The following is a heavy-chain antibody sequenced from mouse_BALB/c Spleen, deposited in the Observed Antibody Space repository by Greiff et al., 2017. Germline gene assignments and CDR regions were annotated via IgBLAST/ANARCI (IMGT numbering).Heavy chain of an antibody. CDR3: NAGYLDY. CDR1: GFNIKDYY. J-gene: IGHJ2*01. Sequence: EVKLMESGAELVRSGASVKLSCTASGFNIKDYYMHWVKQRPEQGLEWIGWIDPENGDTEYAPKLQGKATMTADTSSNTAYLQLSSLTSEDTAVYYCNAGYLDYWGQGTTLTVSS. V-gene: IGHV14-4*02. CDR2: IDPENGDT.